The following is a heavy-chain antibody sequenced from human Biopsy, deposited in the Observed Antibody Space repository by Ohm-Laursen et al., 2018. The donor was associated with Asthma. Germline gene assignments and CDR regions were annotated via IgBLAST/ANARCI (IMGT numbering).Heavy chain of an antibody. D-gene: IGHD3-22*01. CDR3: ARSYDTDSYPVLVLDY. V-gene: IGHV1-69*04. CDR2: ILTKFDIT. CDR1: GGSFSNFA. J-gene: IGHJ4*02. Sequence: SVKVSCKASGGSFSNFAFSWVRQAPGHGLEWMGTILTKFDITSYAEKFQGRVTITADKSTSTTYMELSRLRSEDTAVYHCARSYDTDSYPVLVLDYWGQGTLVTVSS.